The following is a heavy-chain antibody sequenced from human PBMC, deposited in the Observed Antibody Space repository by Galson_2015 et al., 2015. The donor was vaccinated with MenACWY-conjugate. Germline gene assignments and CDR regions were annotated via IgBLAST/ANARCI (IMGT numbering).Heavy chain of an antibody. CDR3: ARGGQGLAVAEDNWFDP. Sequence: SLRLSCAASGFTFSSYWMHWVRQGPGKGLVWVSRINSDGSSTNYADSVKGRFTISRDNAKNTLYLQMNSLRAEDTAVYYCARGGQGLAVAEDNWFDPWGQGTLVTVSS. CDR1: GFTFSSYW. CDR2: INSDGSST. V-gene: IGHV3-74*01. D-gene: IGHD6-13*01. J-gene: IGHJ5*02.